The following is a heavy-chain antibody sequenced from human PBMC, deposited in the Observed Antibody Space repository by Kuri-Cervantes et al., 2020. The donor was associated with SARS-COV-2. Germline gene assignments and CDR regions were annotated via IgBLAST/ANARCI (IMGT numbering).Heavy chain of an antibody. V-gene: IGHV3-7*03. CDR3: ARAARRKYQLLLDD. CDR1: GFTFSSYW. Sequence: GESLKISCAASGFTFSSYWMSWVRQAPGKGLEWVANIKQDGSEKYYVDSVKGRFTISRDNAKNSLYLQMNSLRSEDTAVYYCARAARRKYQLLLDDWGQGTLVTVSS. CDR2: IKQDGSEK. J-gene: IGHJ4*02. D-gene: IGHD2-2*01.